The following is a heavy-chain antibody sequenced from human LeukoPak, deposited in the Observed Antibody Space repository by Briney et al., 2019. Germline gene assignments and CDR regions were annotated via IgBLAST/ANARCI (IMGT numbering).Heavy chain of an antibody. CDR2: ISGSGGST. J-gene: IGHJ4*02. CDR1: VFTFSSYA. V-gene: IGHV3-23*01. CDR3: AKGGSYYEDYFDY. D-gene: IGHD3-22*01. Sequence: GGSLRLSCAASVFTFSSYAMSWVRQAPGKGLEWVSAISGSGGSTYYADSVKGRFTISRDNSKNTLYLQMNSLRAEDTAVYYCAKGGSYYEDYFDYWGQGTLVTVSS.